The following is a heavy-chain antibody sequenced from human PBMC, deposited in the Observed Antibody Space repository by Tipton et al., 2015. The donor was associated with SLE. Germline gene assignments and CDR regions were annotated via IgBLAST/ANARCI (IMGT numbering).Heavy chain of an antibody. V-gene: IGHV3-23*03. J-gene: IGHJ4*02. CDR2: IYSGGST. CDR3: AGVVVINLRCFDY. D-gene: IGHD2-21*01. CDR1: GFTFSSYA. Sequence: SLRLSCAASGFTFSSYAMSWVRQAPGKGLEWVSVIYSGGSTYYADSVKGRFTISRDNSKNTLYLQMNSLRAEDTAVYYCAGVVVINLRCFDYWGQGSLVAVCS.